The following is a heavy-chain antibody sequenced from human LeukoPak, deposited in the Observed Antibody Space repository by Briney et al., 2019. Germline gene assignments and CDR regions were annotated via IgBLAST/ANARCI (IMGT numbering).Heavy chain of an antibody. CDR2: IYYSGST. CDR3: ARDRVPYYDFWSGYNRYNWFDP. J-gene: IGHJ5*02. D-gene: IGHD3-3*01. V-gene: IGHV4-59*01. CDR1: GGSISNYY. Sequence: SETLSLTCTVSGGSISNYYWSWIRQPPGKGLEWIGYIYYSGSTNYNPSLKSRVTISVDTSKNQFSLKLSSVTAADTAVYYCARDRVPYYDFWSGYNRYNWFDPWGQGTLVTVSS.